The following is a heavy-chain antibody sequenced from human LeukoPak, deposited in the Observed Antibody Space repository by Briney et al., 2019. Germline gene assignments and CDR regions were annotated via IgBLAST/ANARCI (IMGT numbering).Heavy chain of an antibody. V-gene: IGHV3-11*04. J-gene: IGHJ4*02. D-gene: IGHD1-7*01. Sequence: GGSLRLSCEASGFTFNDYYMSWIRRAPGKGLEWLSHISGSGSIMYYADSVKGRFTISRDNAKNSLYLQMNSLRAEDTAVYYCARDARRNWNSPWFDYWGQGTLVTVSS. CDR2: ISGSGSIM. CDR1: GFTFNDYY. CDR3: ARDARRNWNSPWFDY.